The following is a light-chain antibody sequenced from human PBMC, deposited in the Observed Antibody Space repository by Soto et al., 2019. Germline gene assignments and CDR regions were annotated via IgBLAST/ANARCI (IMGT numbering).Light chain of an antibody. J-gene: IGKJ1*01. CDR1: QTISSG. CDR3: LQHNTYPWT. V-gene: IGKV1-17*01. CDR2: AAS. Sequence: DIPLTQSPSTLSGSVGARVTLTGRASQTISSGLAWYQQKPGKAPKRLIYAASSLQSGVPSRFSGSGSGTEFTLTISSLQPEDFATYYCLQHNTYPWTFGQGTKVDIK.